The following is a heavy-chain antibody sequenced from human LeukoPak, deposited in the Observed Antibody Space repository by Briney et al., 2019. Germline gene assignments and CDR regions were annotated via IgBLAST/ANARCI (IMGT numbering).Heavy chain of an antibody. CDR2: ISTSGSTI. CDR1: GFTFSRLA. CDR3: ARDIRAAVLRYFDWFNGMDV. J-gene: IGHJ6*02. V-gene: IGHV3-48*04. D-gene: IGHD3-9*01. Sequence: PGGSLRLSCAASGFTFSRLAMTWVRQAPGKGLEWVSYISTSGSTIYYADSVKGRFTISRDNAKNSLYLQMNSLRAEDTAVYYCARDIRAAVLRYFDWFNGMDVWGQGTTVTVSS.